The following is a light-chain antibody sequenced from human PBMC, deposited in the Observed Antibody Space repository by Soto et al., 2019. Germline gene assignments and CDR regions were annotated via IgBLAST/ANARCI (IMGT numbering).Light chain of an antibody. CDR2: AAS. J-gene: IGKJ5*01. CDR1: QDINTY. V-gene: IGKV1-9*01. Sequence: DIQLTQSPSFLSASVGDRVTITCRASQDINTYLAWYQQKPGKAPKLLIFAASTLQNGVPSRFSGSGSGTEFTVTITSLQPEDFATYYCQQRKRSRITFGQGTRLEIK. CDR3: QQRKRSRIT.